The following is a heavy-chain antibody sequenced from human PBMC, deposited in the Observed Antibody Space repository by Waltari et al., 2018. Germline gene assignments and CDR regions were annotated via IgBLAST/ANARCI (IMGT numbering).Heavy chain of an antibody. Sequence: QVQLIQSGTEVRTPGASVKVSCKTSGYTFTRYDINWVRQAAGQGLEWLGWMSPATGDTGYAQKFQGRINMTRNTSINTAYLELSSLTSEDTAIYYCARDIMAPWGQGTRVSVSS. D-gene: IGHD3-16*01. CDR2: MSPATGDT. CDR1: GYTFTRYD. CDR3: ARDIMAP. V-gene: IGHV1-8*01. J-gene: IGHJ5*02.